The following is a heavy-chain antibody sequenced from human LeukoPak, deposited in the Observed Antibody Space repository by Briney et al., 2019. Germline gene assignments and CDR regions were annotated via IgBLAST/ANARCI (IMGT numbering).Heavy chain of an antibody. V-gene: IGHV1-8*03. Sequence: ASVKVSCKASGGTFSSYDINWVRQATGQGLEWMGWMNPNSGNTGYAQKFQGRVTITRNTSISTVYMELSSLRSEDTAVYYCARVSASGWPRTQTGTLHNWFDPWGQGTLVTVSS. CDR2: MNPNSGNT. CDR1: GGTFSSYD. CDR3: ARVSASGWPRTQTGTLHNWFDP. D-gene: IGHD6-19*01. J-gene: IGHJ5*02.